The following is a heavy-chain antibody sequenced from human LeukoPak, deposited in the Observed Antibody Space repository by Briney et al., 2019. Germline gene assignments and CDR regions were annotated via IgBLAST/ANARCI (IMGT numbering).Heavy chain of an antibody. Sequence: PSETLSLTCSVYGGSITAYYWSWIRQPPGKGLEWIGEINHSRGTKYNPSLESRVTILLDASKNEFSLNLNSVTAADTAVYYCARDHGSAYYRAPRHWGQGTLVTVSS. CDR1: GGSITAYY. CDR2: INHSRGT. J-gene: IGHJ4*02. CDR3: ARDHGSAYYRAPRH. D-gene: IGHD3-10*01. V-gene: IGHV4-34*01.